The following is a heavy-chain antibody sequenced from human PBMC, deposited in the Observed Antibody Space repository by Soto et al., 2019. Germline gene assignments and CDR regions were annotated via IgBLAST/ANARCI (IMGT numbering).Heavy chain of an antibody. J-gene: IGHJ1*01. CDR2: ISIDGNSE. V-gene: IGHV3-30-3*01. CDR3: ATEDYGSGRAGTFFQ. Sequence: QVQLVESGGGVVHPGRSLRVSCVASGFTFSNYVMHWVRQAPGKGLEWVAGISIDGNSEHYADSVKGRLTISRENSKNTVYLQMNYLRVDDTAVYYCATEDYGSGRAGTFFQWGQGTLVTVSS. D-gene: IGHD2-21*01. CDR1: GFTFSNYV.